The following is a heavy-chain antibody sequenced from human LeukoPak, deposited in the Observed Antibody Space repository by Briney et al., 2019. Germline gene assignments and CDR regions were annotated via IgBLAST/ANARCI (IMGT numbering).Heavy chain of an antibody. CDR2: IISSISYI. J-gene: IGHJ3*02. CDR1: GFSFSSYT. CDR3: ARKGGGDVNAFDI. Sequence: PGGSLRPSCAASGFSFSSYTMNWVRQAPGKGLEWVSSIISSISYIYYADSVKGRFTISRDNAKNSLYLQMNSLRAEDTAVYYCARKGGGDVNAFDIWGQGTMVTVSS. D-gene: IGHD2-21*02. V-gene: IGHV3-21*01.